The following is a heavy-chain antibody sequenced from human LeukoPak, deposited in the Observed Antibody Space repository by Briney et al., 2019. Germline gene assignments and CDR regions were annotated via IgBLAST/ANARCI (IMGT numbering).Heavy chain of an antibody. CDR1: GFIFSDFS. J-gene: IGHJ4*02. V-gene: IGHV3-7*01. D-gene: IGHD3-22*01. CDR3: ARGLVQDY. CDR2: MSEDGNEI. Sequence: GGSLRLSCTVSGFIFSDFSMSWVRQAPGKGLEWVAKMSEDGNEIFYVDSVKGRFTISRDNTKKSLYLQLNSLRPEDSAVYYCARGLVQDYWGQGTLVTVSS.